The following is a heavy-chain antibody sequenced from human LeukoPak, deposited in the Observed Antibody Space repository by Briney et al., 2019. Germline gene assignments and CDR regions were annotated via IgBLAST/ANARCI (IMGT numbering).Heavy chain of an antibody. Sequence: GGSLRLSCAASGFTFDDYAMHWVRQAPGKGLEWVSGISWNSGSIGYADSVKGRFTISRDNAKNSLYLQMNSLRAEDTALYYCAKGTSASFSSSDYWGQGTLVTVSS. CDR1: GFTFDDYA. D-gene: IGHD6-6*01. CDR3: AKGTSASFSSSDY. CDR2: ISWNSGSI. V-gene: IGHV3-9*01. J-gene: IGHJ4*02.